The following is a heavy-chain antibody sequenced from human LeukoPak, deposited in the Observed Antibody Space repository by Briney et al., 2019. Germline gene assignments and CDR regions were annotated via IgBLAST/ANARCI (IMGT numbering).Heavy chain of an antibody. V-gene: IGHV3-30-3*01. CDR1: GFSFTNYP. Sequence: GGSLGLSCAASGFSFTNYPMQWVRQTPGKGLQWVAVISYDGTNKYYADSVKGRFTISRDNSKNTLYLQMNSLRPEDTAVYYCARGNIGNPWGQGSLVTVSS. J-gene: IGHJ5*02. D-gene: IGHD1-26*01. CDR2: ISYDGTNK. CDR3: ARGNIGNP.